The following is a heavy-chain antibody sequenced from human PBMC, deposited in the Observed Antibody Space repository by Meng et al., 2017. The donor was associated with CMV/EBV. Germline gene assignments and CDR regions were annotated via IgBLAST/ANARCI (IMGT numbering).Heavy chain of an antibody. V-gene: IGHV3-15*01. J-gene: IGHJ4*02. CDR1: GFTFSNAW. Sequence: GESLKISCAASGFTFSNAWMSWVRQAPGQGLEWVGRIKSKTDDGTTDYAAPVKGRFTISRDDSKNTLYLQMNSLKTEDTAVSYCTTDPPVLRFLEWLSTLRHWGQGTLVTVSS. D-gene: IGHD3-3*01. CDR2: IKSKTDDGTT. CDR3: TTDPPVLRFLEWLSTLRH.